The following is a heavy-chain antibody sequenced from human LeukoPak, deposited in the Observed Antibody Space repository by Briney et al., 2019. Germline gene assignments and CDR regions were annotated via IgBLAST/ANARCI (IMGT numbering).Heavy chain of an antibody. Sequence: ASVKASCKASGGTFSSYAISWVRQAPGQGLEWMGRIIPILGIANYAQKFQGRVTITADKSTSTAYMELSSLRSEDTAVYYCAREAGITMIVNYYYYGMDVWGQGTTVTVSS. CDR1: GGTFSSYA. V-gene: IGHV1-69*04. CDR3: AREAGITMIVNYYYYGMDV. D-gene: IGHD3-22*01. CDR2: IIPILGIA. J-gene: IGHJ6*02.